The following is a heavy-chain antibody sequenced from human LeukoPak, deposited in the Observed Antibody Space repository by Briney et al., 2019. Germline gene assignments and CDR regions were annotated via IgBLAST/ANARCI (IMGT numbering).Heavy chain of an antibody. CDR1: GVTFSGYS. CDR2: ISSSSSYI. J-gene: IGHJ4*02. CDR3: ATRSGDCSSTSCYSHY. V-gene: IGHV3-21*04. D-gene: IGHD2-2*02. Sequence: GGSLRLSCAAPGVTFSGYSVNWVRQAPGKGLEWVSSISSSSSYIYYADSVKGRFTISRDNPKNTLYLQMNSLRAEDTAVYYCATRSGDCSSTSCYSHYWGQGTLVTVSS.